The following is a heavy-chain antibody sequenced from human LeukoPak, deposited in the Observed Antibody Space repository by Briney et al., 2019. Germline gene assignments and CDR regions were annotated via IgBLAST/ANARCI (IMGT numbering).Heavy chain of an antibody. V-gene: IGHV3-11*01. D-gene: IGHD5-24*01. CDR3: ARDIGGMATDYYFDY. CDR1: GFNFRDYY. Sequence: GGSLRLSCAASGFNFRDYYMSWVRQAPGKGLEWVSSISGTGSIIYYADSVKGRFAISRDNAQVSLFLHMNSLRADDTAVYYCARDIGGMATDYYFDYWGQGTLVTVSS. CDR2: ISGTGSII. J-gene: IGHJ4*02.